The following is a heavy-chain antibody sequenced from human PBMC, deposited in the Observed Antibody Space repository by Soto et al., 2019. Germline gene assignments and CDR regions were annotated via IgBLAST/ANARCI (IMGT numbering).Heavy chain of an antibody. V-gene: IGHV3-33*01. Sequence: PGGSLRLSCAASGFTFSSYGMHWVRQAPGKGLEWVAVIWYDGSNKYYAGSVKGRFTISRDNSKNTLYLQMNSLRAEDTAVYYCARDRGFGELFFYYYGMDVWGQGTTVTVSS. J-gene: IGHJ6*02. CDR1: GFTFSSYG. CDR3: ARDRGFGELFFYYYGMDV. CDR2: IWYDGSNK. D-gene: IGHD3-10*01.